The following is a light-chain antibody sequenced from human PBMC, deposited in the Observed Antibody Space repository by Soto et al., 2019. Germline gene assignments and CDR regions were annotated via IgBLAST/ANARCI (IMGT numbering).Light chain of an antibody. Sequence: QSVMTLPDSVSGSPRQSINISCTGTSSDVGSYDVVSWYQQHPGKAPKLLIYEGTKRPPGVSNRLSGSKSGNTAYLTISGIQAEDEADYYCCSSSCSRILSWVFGGGHKVTVL. J-gene: IGLJ3*02. CDR1: SSDVGSYDV. CDR3: CSSSCSRILSWV. CDR2: EGT. V-gene: IGLV2-23*01.